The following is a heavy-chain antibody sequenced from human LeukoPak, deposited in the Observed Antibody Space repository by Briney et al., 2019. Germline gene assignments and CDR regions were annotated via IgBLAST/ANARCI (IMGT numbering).Heavy chain of an antibody. J-gene: IGHJ4*02. CDR3: ASSQGYCSGGNCYGYRYYFDS. CDR2: IRPYNGYT. Sequence: ASVKVSCKASGYTFTGYYMHWVRQAPGQGLEWMGWIRPYNGYTNYAQQFQGRVTMTTDTSTSTAYMELRSLRSDDTAIYHCASSQGYCSGGNCYGYRYYFDSWGQGTLVTVSS. D-gene: IGHD2-15*01. V-gene: IGHV1-18*04. CDR1: GYTFTGYY.